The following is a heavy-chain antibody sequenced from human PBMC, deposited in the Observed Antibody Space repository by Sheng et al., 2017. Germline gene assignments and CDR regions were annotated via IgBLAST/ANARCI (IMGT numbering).Heavy chain of an antibody. Sequence: EVQLVESGGGLVQPGGSLRLSCAASGFTFSSYAMSWVRQAPGKGLEWVSSISGSDATTYYADSVKGRFTISRDNSKNTLYLQMNTLTAEDTAVYHCAKGSPAPQYFQHWGQGTLVTVSS. V-gene: IGHV3-23*04. CDR2: ISGSDATT. J-gene: IGHJ1*01. D-gene: IGHD2-2*01. CDR3: AKGSPAPQYFQH. CDR1: GFTFSSYA.